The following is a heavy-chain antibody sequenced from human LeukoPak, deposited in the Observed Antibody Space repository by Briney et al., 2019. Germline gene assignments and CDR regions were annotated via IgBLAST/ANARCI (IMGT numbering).Heavy chain of an antibody. CDR2: ITGSGDTT. CDR3: AKDRGY. V-gene: IGHV3-23*01. Sequence: PGGSLRLSCAASGFTFNNFPMSWVRQAPGKGLEWVSAITGSGDTTYYADSVKGRFTIPRDNSKDTLYLQMNSLRADDTAIYYCAKDRGYWGQGTLVTVSS. CDR1: GFTFNNFP. J-gene: IGHJ4*02.